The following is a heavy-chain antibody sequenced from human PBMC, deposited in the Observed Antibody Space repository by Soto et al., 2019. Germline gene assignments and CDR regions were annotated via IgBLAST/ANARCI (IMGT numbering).Heavy chain of an antibody. Sequence: GSLRLSCTASGFTFSRYAMGWIRLAPGKGLEWVASITASGGTRYHADSVKDRFTISRDNSRSTLFLQIDNLRVDDTGLYFGAKGFGVAGFYFDSCGQGTLVTVSS. CDR1: GFTFSRYA. D-gene: IGHD3-3*01. V-gene: IGHV3-23*01. J-gene: IGHJ4*02. CDR2: ITASGGTR. CDR3: AKGFGVAGFYFDS.